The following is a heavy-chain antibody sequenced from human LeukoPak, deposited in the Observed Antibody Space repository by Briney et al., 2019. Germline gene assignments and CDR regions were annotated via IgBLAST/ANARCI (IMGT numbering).Heavy chain of an antibody. CDR3: ARADTARGPIDY. Sequence: ASVKASCKASGGTFSSYAISWVRQAPGQGLEWMGRIIPILGIANYAQKFQGRVTITADKSTSTAYMELSSLRSEDTAVYYCARADTARGPIDYWGQGTLVTVSS. D-gene: IGHD5-18*01. CDR2: IIPILGIA. CDR1: GGTFSSYA. V-gene: IGHV1-69*04. J-gene: IGHJ4*02.